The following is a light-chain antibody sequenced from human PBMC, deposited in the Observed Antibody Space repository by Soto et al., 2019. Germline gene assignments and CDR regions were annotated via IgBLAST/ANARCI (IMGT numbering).Light chain of an antibody. J-gene: IGKJ1*01. CDR1: QSLTNNY. V-gene: IGKV3D-20*02. CDR2: GAS. CDR3: QQRSNWPWS. Sequence: EIVLTQSPGTLSLSPGERATLSCRASQSLTNNYLAWYQQKPGQAPRLLIYGASNRATGIPDRFSGSGSETDFTLTISSLEPEDFAVYFCQQRSNWPWSFGQGTKVDIK.